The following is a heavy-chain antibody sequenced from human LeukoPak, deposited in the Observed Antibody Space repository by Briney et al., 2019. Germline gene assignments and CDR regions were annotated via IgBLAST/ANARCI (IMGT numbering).Heavy chain of an antibody. J-gene: IGHJ6*03. D-gene: IGHD6-19*01. V-gene: IGHV3-7*01. CDR2: IKQDGSEK. CDR3: ARVRYSSGWYLLPTRYYYYYYMDV. CDR1: GFTFSSYW. Sequence: GGSLRLSCAASGFTFSSYWMSWVRQAPGKGLEWVANIKQDGSEKYYVDSVKGRFTISRDNAKNSLYLQMNSLRAEDTAVYYCARVRYSSGWYLLPTRYYYYYYMDVWGKGTTVTVSS.